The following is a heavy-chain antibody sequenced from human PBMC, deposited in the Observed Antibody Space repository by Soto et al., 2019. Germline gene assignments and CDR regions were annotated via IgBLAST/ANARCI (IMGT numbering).Heavy chain of an antibody. CDR2: IIPILGIA. CDR1: GGTFSSYT. CDR3: ARVKGSWYLGDAFDI. D-gene: IGHD6-13*01. V-gene: IGHV1-69*02. J-gene: IGHJ3*02. Sequence: QVQLVQSGAEVKKPGSSVKVSCKASGGTFSSYTISWVRQAPGQGLEWMGRIIPILGIANYAQKFQGRVTITADKSTSTAYMELSSLRSGDTAVYYCARVKGSWYLGDAFDIWGQGTMVTVSS.